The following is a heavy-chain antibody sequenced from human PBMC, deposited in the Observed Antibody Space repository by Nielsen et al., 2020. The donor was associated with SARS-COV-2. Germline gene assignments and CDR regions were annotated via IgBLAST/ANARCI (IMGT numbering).Heavy chain of an antibody. CDR3: ARARATIFGLVMSYGMDV. CDR1: EFTFSDYY. J-gene: IGHJ6*02. D-gene: IGHD3/OR15-3a*01. CDR2: ISSSGGTI. V-gene: IGHV3-11*01. Sequence: GESLKISCAASEFTFSDYYMSWIRQAPGKGLEWVSYISSSGGTIYYAGSVKGRFTISRDNAKKSLYLQMNSLRADDTAVYYCARARATIFGLVMSYGMDVWGQGTTVAVSS.